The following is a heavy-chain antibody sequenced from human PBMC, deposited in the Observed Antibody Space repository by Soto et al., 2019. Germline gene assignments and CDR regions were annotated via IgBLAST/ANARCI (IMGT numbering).Heavy chain of an antibody. CDR1: GFTFSSYA. J-gene: IGHJ6*02. CDR3: ARDLHGYSRYYYGMDV. D-gene: IGHD5-18*01. CDR2: ISYDGSNK. Sequence: GGSLRLSCAASGFTFSSYAMHWVRQAPGKGLEWVAVISYDGSNKYYADSVKGRFTISRDNSKNTLYLQMNSLRAEDTAVYYCARDLHGYSRYYYGMDVWGQGTTVTVSS. V-gene: IGHV3-30-3*01.